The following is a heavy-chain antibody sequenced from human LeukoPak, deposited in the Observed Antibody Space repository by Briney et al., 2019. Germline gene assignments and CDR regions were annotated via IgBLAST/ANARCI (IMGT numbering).Heavy chain of an antibody. V-gene: IGHV4-59*08. J-gene: IGHJ3*02. Sequence: PSETLSLTCTVSGGSIISYYWSWIRQPPGKGLEWIGYIYYSWSTNYNPSLKSRVTISVDTSKNQFSLKLSSVTAADTSVYYCARQSYYDSSGLTRHDALDIWGQGTMVTVSS. CDR3: ARQSYYDSSGLTRHDALDI. D-gene: IGHD3-22*01. CDR2: IYYSWST. CDR1: GGSIISYY.